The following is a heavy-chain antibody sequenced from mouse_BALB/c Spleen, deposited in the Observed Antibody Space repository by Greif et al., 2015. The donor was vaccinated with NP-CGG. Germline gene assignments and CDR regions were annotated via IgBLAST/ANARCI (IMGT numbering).Heavy chain of an antibody. V-gene: IGHV1-80*01. CDR1: GYAFSSYW. CDR3: AREGNPAWFAY. CDR2: IYPGDGDT. Sequence: VQLQESGAELVRPGSSVKISCKASGYAFSSYWMNWVKQRPGQGLEWIGQIYPGDGDTNYNGKFKGKATLTADKSSSTAYMQLSSLTSEDSAVYFCAREGNPAWFAYWGQGTLVTVSA. D-gene: IGHD2-1*01. J-gene: IGHJ3*01.